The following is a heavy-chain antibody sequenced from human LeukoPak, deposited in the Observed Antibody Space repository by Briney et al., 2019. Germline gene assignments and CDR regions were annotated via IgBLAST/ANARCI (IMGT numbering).Heavy chain of an antibody. CDR2: IRSEANTYAT. CDR1: GFTFSGSA. D-gene: IGHD3-10*01. V-gene: IGHV3-73*01. CDR3: TRRLGELLSGTLYYYYLDV. J-gene: IGHJ6*03. Sequence: GGSLRLSCAASGFTFSGSAIHWVRQASGKGLEWVGHIRSEANTYATTYTASLKGRFTISRDDSKNTAYLQMNSLKTEDTAVYYCTRRLGELLSGTLYYYYLDVWGKGTTVTVSS.